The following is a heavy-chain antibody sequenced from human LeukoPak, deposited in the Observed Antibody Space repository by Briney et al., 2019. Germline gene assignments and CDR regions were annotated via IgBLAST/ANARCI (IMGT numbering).Heavy chain of an antibody. V-gene: IGHV4-59*08. Sequence: PSETLSLTCTVSGGSISSYYWSWIRQPPGKGLEWIAYISDIGSINYNPSLKSRVTISLNTSKNQFSLKLSSVTAADTAVYYCAGHHPRNTVDFWGQGTLVTVSS. D-gene: IGHD2/OR15-2a*01. CDR3: AGHHPRNTVDF. CDR2: ISDIGSI. CDR1: GGSISSYY. J-gene: IGHJ4*02.